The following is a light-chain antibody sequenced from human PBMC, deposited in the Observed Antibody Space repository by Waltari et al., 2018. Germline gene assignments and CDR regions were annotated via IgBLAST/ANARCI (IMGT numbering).Light chain of an antibody. CDR1: QSVSSS. V-gene: IGKV3-20*01. CDR2: GAS. CDR3: QRYVRLRGA. Sequence: IVLTPSPGTLPLSPGARATLSCSASQSVSSSLASYQHKPGQAPEPLSYGASARATGMPARFSGSGSGSGLSVSFSWLEPGDFGPYLCQRYVRLRGAYGRGAKVEIK. J-gene: IGKJ4*02.